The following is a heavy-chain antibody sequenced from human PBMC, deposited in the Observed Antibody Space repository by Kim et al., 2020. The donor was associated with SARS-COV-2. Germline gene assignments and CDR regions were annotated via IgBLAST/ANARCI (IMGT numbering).Heavy chain of an antibody. V-gene: IGHV3-23*01. Sequence: GGSLRLSCAASGFTFSRYAMSWVRQAPGKGLEWVSAISGSGGSTYYAGSVNGRFTISRDNSKNTMYLQMNSLRAEDTAVYYCAKDSGNDYGDKLDYWGQGTLVTVSS. D-gene: IGHD4-17*01. CDR1: GFTFSRYA. CDR2: ISGSGGST. CDR3: AKDSGNDYGDKLDY. J-gene: IGHJ4*02.